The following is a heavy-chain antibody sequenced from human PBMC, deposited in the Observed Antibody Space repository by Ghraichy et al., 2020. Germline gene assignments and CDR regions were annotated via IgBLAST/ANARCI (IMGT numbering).Heavy chain of an antibody. Sequence: GESLNISCAASGFTFSSYGMHWVRQAPGKGLEWVAVIWYDGSNKYYADSVKGRFTISRDNSKNTLYLQMNSLRAEDTAVYYCARDSEGAPPDYYDILTGYYGVFNRYNWFDPWGQGTLVTVSS. D-gene: IGHD3-9*01. J-gene: IGHJ5*02. V-gene: IGHV3-33*01. CDR1: GFTFSSYG. CDR3: ARDSEGAPPDYYDILTGYYGVFNRYNWFDP. CDR2: IWYDGSNK.